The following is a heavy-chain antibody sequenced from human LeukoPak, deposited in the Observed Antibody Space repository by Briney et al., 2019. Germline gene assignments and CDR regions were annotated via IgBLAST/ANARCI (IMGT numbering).Heavy chain of an antibody. Sequence: PSETLSLTCSVSGGSITGSSYYWGWIRQPPGKGLEWIGSMYYSGSTYYIPSLKSRVTISVDTSKNQFSLKLSSVTAADTAVYYCARHYYDSTGYYYFDYWGQGTLVTVSS. D-gene: IGHD3-22*01. J-gene: IGHJ4*02. CDR1: GGSITGSSYY. V-gene: IGHV4-39*01. CDR2: MYYSGST. CDR3: ARHYYDSTGYYYFDY.